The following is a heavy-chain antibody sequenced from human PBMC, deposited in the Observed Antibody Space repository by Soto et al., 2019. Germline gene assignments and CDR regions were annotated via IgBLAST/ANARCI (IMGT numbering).Heavy chain of an antibody. CDR1: GGSISSDGSY. CDR2: LFYSGST. D-gene: IGHD6-13*01. Sequence: SETLSLTCTVSGGSISSDGSYWSWIRQHPGKGLEWIGCLFYSGSTYYNPSLKSRVTISVDTSKNQFSLKLSSVTAADTVVYYCARGLAAAGLFGFGPRGQGALVTVSS. J-gene: IGHJ5*02. CDR3: ARGLAAAGLFGFGP. V-gene: IGHV4-31*03.